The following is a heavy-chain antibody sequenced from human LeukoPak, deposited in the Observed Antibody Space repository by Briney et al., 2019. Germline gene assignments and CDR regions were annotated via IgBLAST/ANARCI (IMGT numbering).Heavy chain of an antibody. V-gene: IGHV3-7*01. Sequence: GGSLRLSCAASGFTFSSYWMSWVRQAPGKGLEWVANIKQDGSEKYYVDSVKGRFTISRDNAKNSLYLQMNSLRAEDTAVYYCARAQGYSSGWAYFDYWGQGTLVTVSS. CDR2: IKQDGSEK. CDR1: GFTFSSYW. CDR3: ARAQGYSSGWAYFDY. J-gene: IGHJ4*02. D-gene: IGHD6-19*01.